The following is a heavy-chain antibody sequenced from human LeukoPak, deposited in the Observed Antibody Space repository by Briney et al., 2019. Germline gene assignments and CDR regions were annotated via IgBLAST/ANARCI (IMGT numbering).Heavy chain of an antibody. J-gene: IGHJ5*02. D-gene: IGHD6-13*01. Sequence: ASVKVSCKASGYSFTSYYMHWVRQAPGQGLEWMGLINPNGDSTTYAQHFQGRVVLTRDTSTRTDYLELSSLTSEDTAVYYCARDNSAADEAWWFDPWGREPWSPSPQ. CDR3: ARDNSAADEAWWFDP. CDR1: GYSFTSYY. CDR2: INPNGDST. V-gene: IGHV1-46*01.